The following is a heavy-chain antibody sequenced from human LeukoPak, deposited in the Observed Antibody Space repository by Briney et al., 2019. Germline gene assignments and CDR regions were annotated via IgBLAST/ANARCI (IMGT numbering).Heavy chain of an antibody. CDR3: ARGWVFRSGYHDY. D-gene: IGHD3-3*01. CDR2: VSSSSSNI. CDR1: GFTFSSYS. V-gene: IGHV3-21*01. J-gene: IGHJ4*02. Sequence: PGGSLRLSCAASGFTFSSYSMNWVRQAPGKGLEWVSSVSSSSSNIYYADSVKGRFTISRDNAKNSLYLQMNSLRAEDTAVYYCARGWVFRSGYHDYWGQGTLVTVSS.